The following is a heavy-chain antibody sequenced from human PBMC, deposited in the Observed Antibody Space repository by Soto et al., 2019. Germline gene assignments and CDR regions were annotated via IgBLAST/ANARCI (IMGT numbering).Heavy chain of an antibody. Sequence: ASVKVSCKASGYTFTSYAMHWVRQAPGQRLEWMGWINAGNGNTKYSQKFQGRVTITRDTSASTAYMELSSLRSEDTAVYYCALLDYDYIWGSYRYTTFDYRGQGTLVTGSS. D-gene: IGHD3-16*02. CDR2: INAGNGNT. CDR3: ALLDYDYIWGSYRYTTFDY. J-gene: IGHJ4*02. CDR1: GYTFTSYA. V-gene: IGHV1-3*01.